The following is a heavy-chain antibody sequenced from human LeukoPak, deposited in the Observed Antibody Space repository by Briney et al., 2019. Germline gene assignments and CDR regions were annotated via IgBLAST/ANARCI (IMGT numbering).Heavy chain of an antibody. Sequence: GGSLRLSCAASGFSFRSYAMSWVRLAPGKGLEWVSAISGSGGTTYYADSVKGRFTISRDNFKNTLYLQMNSLRAEDTAVYYCAREDILTGFDYWGQGTLVTVSS. D-gene: IGHD3-9*01. J-gene: IGHJ4*02. V-gene: IGHV3-23*01. CDR3: AREDILTGFDY. CDR1: GFSFRSYA. CDR2: ISGSGGTT.